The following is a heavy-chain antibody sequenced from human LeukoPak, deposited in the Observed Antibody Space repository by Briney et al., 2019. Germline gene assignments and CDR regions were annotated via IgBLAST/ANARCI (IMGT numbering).Heavy chain of an antibody. CDR3: ARDIDNGDYVVY. V-gene: IGHV3-23*01. CDR1: GFTFGDYV. CDR2: IGSSGDIT. Sequence: GGSLRLSCTASGFTFGDYVMSWVRQAPGMGLEWVSSIGSSGDITYYADSVKGRFTISRDNSKNTLYLQMNSLRAEDTAVYYCARDIDNGDYVVYWGQGTLVTVSS. D-gene: IGHD4-17*01. J-gene: IGHJ4*02.